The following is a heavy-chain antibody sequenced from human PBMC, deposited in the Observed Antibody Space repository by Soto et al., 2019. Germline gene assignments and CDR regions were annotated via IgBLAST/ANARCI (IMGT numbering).Heavy chain of an antibody. V-gene: IGHV1-69*13. Sequence: SAVKACCKASGGTFSSYAISWVRQAPGQGLEWMGGIIPIFGTANYAQKFQGRVTITADESTSTAYMELSSLRSEDTAVYYCAREVVAAAGPYYYDYGMDVCGQ. CDR2: IIPIFGTA. CDR1: GGTFSSYA. CDR3: AREVVAAAGPYYYDYGMDV. J-gene: IGHJ6*02. D-gene: IGHD6-13*01.